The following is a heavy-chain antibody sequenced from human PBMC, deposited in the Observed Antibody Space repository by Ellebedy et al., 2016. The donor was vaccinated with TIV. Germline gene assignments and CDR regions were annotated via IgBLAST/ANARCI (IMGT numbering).Heavy chain of an antibody. CDR3: AKGTSSGWYFDS. CDR2: IGTTGNTV. J-gene: IGHJ4*02. V-gene: IGHV3-48*02. CDR1: GLTFSSHS. D-gene: IGHD6-19*01. Sequence: GESLKISCAASGLTFSSHSMNWVRQAPGKGLEWVSCIGTTGNTVYYADSVKGRFTISRDNAMNSLYLEMNSLRDEDTAVYYCAKGTSSGWYFDSWGQGTLVTVPS.